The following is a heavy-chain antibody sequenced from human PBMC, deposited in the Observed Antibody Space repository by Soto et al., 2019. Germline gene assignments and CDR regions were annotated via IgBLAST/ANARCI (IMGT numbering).Heavy chain of an antibody. V-gene: IGHV3-23*01. CDR3: AKEGGYCISTSCPRRIDP. CDR2: ISDSGGGT. J-gene: IGHJ5*02. CDR1: GFTFSRYA. Sequence: GGSLRLSCAASGFTFSRYAMSWVRQAPGKGLEWVSAISDSGGGTYYADSVKGRLTISRDSSKNTLYLQMNSLRAEDTAVYSCAKEGGYCISTSCPRRIDPWGQGTLVTVSS. D-gene: IGHD2-2*01.